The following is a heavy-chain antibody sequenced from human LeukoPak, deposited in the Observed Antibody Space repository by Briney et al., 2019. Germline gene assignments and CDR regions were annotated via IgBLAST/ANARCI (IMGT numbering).Heavy chain of an antibody. D-gene: IGHD3-9*01. CDR3: ARGVDILTGYYNGALDP. CDR1: GYTFAGYY. J-gene: IGHJ5*02. Sequence: ASVKVSCKASGYTFAGYYMHWVRQAPGQGLEWMGWINPNSGGTNYAQKFQGWVTMTRDTSISTAYMELSRLRSDDTAVYYCARGVDILTGYYNGALDPWGQGTLVTVSS. CDR2: INPNSGGT. V-gene: IGHV1-2*04.